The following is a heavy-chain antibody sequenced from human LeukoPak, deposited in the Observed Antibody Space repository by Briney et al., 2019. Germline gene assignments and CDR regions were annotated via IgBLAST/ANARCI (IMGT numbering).Heavy chain of an antibody. Sequence: SETLSLTCTVSGGSISSYYWSWIRQPPGKGLEWIGYIYYSGSTNYNPSLKSRVTISVDTSKNQFSLKLSSVTAADTAVYYCARVRADAVYCSGGSCYSPRYNWFDPWGQGTLVTVSS. CDR1: GGSISSYY. J-gene: IGHJ5*02. CDR2: IYYSGST. D-gene: IGHD2-15*01. CDR3: ARVRADAVYCSGGSCYSPRYNWFDP. V-gene: IGHV4-59*01.